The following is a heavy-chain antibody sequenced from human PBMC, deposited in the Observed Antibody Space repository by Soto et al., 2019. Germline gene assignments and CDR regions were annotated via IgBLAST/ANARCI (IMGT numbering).Heavy chain of an antibody. J-gene: IGHJ4*02. Sequence: QVQLQESGPGLVKPSQTLSLTCTVSGGSISSGGYYWSWIRQHPGKGLEWVGYIYYSGSTYYNPSLKSRVTISVDTYKNQFSLKLSAVTAADTAVYYCARDGEYCSSTSCYTILLDYWGQGTLVTVSS. V-gene: IGHV4-31*03. CDR2: IYYSGST. D-gene: IGHD2-2*02. CDR3: ARDGEYCSSTSCYTILLDY. CDR1: GGSISSGGYY.